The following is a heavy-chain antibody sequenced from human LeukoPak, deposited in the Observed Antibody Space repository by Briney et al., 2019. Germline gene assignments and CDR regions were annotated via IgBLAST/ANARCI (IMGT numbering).Heavy chain of an antibody. CDR2: IYSGGST. D-gene: IGHD3-10*01. CDR3: ARFRGRGFFGPFDY. CDR1: GLTVSSNS. V-gene: IGHV3-53*01. Sequence: GGSLRLSCAASGLTVSSNSMSWVRQAPGKGLEWVSFIYSGGSTYYADSVKGRFTISRDNSKNTLYLQMNSLRADDTAVYYCARFRGRGFFGPFDYWGQGTLVTVSS. J-gene: IGHJ4*02.